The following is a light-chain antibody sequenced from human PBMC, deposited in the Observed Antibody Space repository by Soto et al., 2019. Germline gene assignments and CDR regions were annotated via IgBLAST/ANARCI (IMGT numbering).Light chain of an antibody. CDR1: SSDVGSYNL. CDR3: CSYAGSSPHVV. V-gene: IGLV2-23*01. CDR2: EGS. J-gene: IGLJ2*01. Sequence: QSALTQPASVSGSPGQSITISCTGTSSDVGSYNLVSWYQQHPGKAPKLMIYEGSKRPSGVSNRFSGSKSGNTASLTISGLQAEDEADYYCCSYAGSSPHVVFGGGTKLT.